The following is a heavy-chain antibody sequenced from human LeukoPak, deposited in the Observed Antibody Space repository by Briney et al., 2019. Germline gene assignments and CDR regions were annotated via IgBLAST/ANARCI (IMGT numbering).Heavy chain of an antibody. Sequence: QPGGSLRLSCAASGFTFSSYAMSWVRQAPGKGLEWVSAISGSGGSTYYADSVKGRFTISRDNSKNTLYLQMNSLRAEDTAVYYCARDPVVVVVAAAFDYWGQGTLVTVSS. V-gene: IGHV3-23*01. CDR2: ISGSGGST. D-gene: IGHD2-15*01. CDR1: GFTFSSYA. CDR3: ARDPVVVVVAAAFDY. J-gene: IGHJ4*02.